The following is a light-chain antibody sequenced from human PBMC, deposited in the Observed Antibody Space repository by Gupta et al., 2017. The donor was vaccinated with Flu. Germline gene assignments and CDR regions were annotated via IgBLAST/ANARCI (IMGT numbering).Light chain of an antibody. J-gene: IGKJ4*01. V-gene: IGKV1-12*01. CDR1: QDIGSW. CDR3: RQANTFPLT. CDR2: AAS. Sequence: PSLMSASVGDRVTITCRASQDIGSWLAWYQQAPGKAPKVLVSAASSLESGVPSRFSGSGYGTDFTLIITSLQPEDFATYFCRQANTFPLTFGGGTQVEMK.